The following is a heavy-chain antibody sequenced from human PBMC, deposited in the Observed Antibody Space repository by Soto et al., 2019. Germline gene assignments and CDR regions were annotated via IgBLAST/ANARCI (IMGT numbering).Heavy chain of an antibody. J-gene: IGHJ4*02. CDR1: GYTFTSYG. V-gene: IGHV1-18*01. D-gene: IGHD3-10*01. CDR2: ISAFDGNT. Sequence: QVQLVQSGAEVKKPGASVKVSCKASGYTFTSYGISWVRQAPGQGLEWMGWISAFDGNTHFAQNLQGRVTMTTDTPTTTANRGGRSLSSDDTAVYYWARSSHYIPGGEQSDSGGQGTLVPVPS. CDR3: ARSSHYIPGGEQSDS.